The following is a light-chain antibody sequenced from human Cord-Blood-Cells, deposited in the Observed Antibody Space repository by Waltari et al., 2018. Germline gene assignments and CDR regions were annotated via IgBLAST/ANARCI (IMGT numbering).Light chain of an antibody. J-gene: IGKJ3*01. Sequence: IQLTQSPSSLSASVGDRVTSTCRASQGISSYLAWYQHKPGKAPKLLLSAASTLQSGVPARFSGSGSGTDFTLTISSLQPEDFATYYCQQLNSYPPTFGPGTKVDIK. CDR3: QQLNSYPPT. CDR1: QGISSY. V-gene: IGKV1-9*01. CDR2: AAS.